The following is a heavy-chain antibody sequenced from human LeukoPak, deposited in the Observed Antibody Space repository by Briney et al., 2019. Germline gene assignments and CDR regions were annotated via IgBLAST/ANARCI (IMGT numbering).Heavy chain of an antibody. V-gene: IGHV3-23*01. CDR3: AKDFTPDGIWDIDY. D-gene: IGHD1-14*01. CDR2: ISGNSDYT. CDR1: GFTFSSSV. J-gene: IGHJ4*02. Sequence: TGGSLRLSCAASGFTFSSSVMSWVRQAPGKGLEWVSVISGNSDYTYYADSVKGRFTISRDNSKNTLYLQMNSLRDEDTAIYYCAKDFTPDGIWDIDYWGRGTLITVSS.